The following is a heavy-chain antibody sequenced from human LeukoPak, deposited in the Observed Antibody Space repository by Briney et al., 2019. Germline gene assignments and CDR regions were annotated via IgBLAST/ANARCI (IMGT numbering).Heavy chain of an antibody. Sequence: SETLSLTCAVYGGSFSGYYWSWIRQPPGKGLEWIGEINHSGSTNYNPSLKSRVTISVDTSKNQFSLKLSSVTAADTAVYYCARSPSVVRGVTYYYFDYWGQGTLVTVSS. CDR3: ARSPSVVRGVTYYYFDY. CDR2: INHSGST. CDR1: GGSFSGYY. V-gene: IGHV4-34*01. J-gene: IGHJ4*02. D-gene: IGHD3-10*01.